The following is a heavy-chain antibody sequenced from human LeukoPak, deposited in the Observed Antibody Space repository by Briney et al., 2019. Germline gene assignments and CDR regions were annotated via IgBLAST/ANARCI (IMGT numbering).Heavy chain of an antibody. CDR2: ITGSGDTT. J-gene: IGHJ4*02. CDR3: ASRPASETYFAVFDY. V-gene: IGHV3-23*01. CDR1: GLTFSSHA. D-gene: IGHD1-26*01. Sequence: GGSLRLSCAASGLTFSSHAMSWVRQAPGKGLEWVSGITGSGDTTYHAESLKGRFTISRDNSKNTVYLQMNSLRVEDTAVYYCASRPASETYFAVFDYWGQGILVTVSS.